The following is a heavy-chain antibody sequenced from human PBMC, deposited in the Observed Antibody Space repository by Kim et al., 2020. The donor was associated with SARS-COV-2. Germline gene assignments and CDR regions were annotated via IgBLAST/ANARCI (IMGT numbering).Heavy chain of an antibody. D-gene: IGHD3-22*01. J-gene: IGHJ4*02. V-gene: IGHV5-51*01. CDR3: ARPNYDSSGYYLFDY. Sequence: PSFQGQVTISADKSISTAYLQWSSLKASDTAMYYCARPNYDSSGYYLFDYWGQGTLVTVSS.